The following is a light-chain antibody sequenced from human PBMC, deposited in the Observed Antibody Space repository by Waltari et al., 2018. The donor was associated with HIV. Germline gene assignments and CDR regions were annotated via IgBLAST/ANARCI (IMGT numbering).Light chain of an antibody. CDR2: EYN. V-gene: IGLV6-57*03. CDR3: QSYDSANPCI. CDR1: RCSTSSNH. Sequence: NFMLTQPHSVSDSLGKTITIPLARRRCSTSSNHVQGHQQPRGSAPAPPRSVCSQQRPGSAPTPVIYEYNQRPSGVPYRFSGSIDSSSNSASLTISELKTEDEADYYCQSYDSANPCIFGTGTRVTVL. J-gene: IGLJ1*01.